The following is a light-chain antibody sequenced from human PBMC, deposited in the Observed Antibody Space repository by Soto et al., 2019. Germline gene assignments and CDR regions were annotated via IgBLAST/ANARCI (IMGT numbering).Light chain of an antibody. CDR2: GAF. CDR1: QSVSSN. V-gene: IGKV3-15*01. CDR3: QQYNDWPLT. Sequence: EIVMKQSPVTLSVSQGERATLSCRASQSVSSNLAWYQQKPGQAPSLLIYGAFTRATGIPARFSGTGSGTEFTLTISSLQSEDFALYYCQQYNDWPLTFGQGTIVDI. J-gene: IGKJ1*01.